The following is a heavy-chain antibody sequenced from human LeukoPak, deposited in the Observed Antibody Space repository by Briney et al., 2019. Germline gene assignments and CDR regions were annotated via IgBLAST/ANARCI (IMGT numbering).Heavy chain of an antibody. CDR1: GGSISSYY. V-gene: IGHV4-59*01. Sequence: SETLSLTCTVSGGSISSYYWSWIRQPPGKGLEWVGYIYYSGSTNYNPSLKSRVTISVDTSKNQFSLKLSSVTAADTAVYYCARELRYDNSDSGAFWGQGTVVTVSS. J-gene: IGHJ3*01. CDR3: ARELRYDNSDSGAF. D-gene: IGHD3-22*01. CDR2: IYYSGST.